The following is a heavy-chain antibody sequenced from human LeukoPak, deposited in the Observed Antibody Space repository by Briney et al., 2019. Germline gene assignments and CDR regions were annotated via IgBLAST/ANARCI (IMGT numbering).Heavy chain of an antibody. J-gene: IGHJ4*02. CDR3: ARRGRPDY. CDR1: GFTFNDYW. D-gene: IGHD6-6*01. Sequence: GGSLKLSCAASGFTFNDYWMSWVRQAPGKGLEWVANIKPDGSEKYYVDSVKGRFTISRDNARNSLYLQMNSLRAEDTAVYYCARRGRPDYWGQGTLVTFSS. V-gene: IGHV3-7*01. CDR2: IKPDGSEK.